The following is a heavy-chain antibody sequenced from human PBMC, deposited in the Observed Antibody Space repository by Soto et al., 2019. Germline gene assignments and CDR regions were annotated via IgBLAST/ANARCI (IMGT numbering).Heavy chain of an antibody. Sequence: GSVKVYFKASGYPFTSYYMHWVRQAPGQGLEWIGIINPSGGSTSYAQKFQGRVTMTRDTSTSTVYMELSSLRSEDTAVYYCARIYRSGSYYPAPEDGMDVWGQGTTVTVSS. CDR2: INPSGGST. CDR3: ARIYRSGSYYPAPEDGMDV. V-gene: IGHV1-46*01. D-gene: IGHD3-10*01. CDR1: GYPFTSYY. J-gene: IGHJ6*01.